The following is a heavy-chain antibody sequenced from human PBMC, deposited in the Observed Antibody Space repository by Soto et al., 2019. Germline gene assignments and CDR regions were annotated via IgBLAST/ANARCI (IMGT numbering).Heavy chain of an antibody. D-gene: IGHD2-2*01. CDR3: AKDRGFVVVPAAPDY. Sequence: VQLLESGGGLGQPGGSLRLSCAASGFTFRSYAMSWVRQAPGKGLEWVSGISGSGGSTYYADSVKGRFTISRDNSKSTLYLQMNSLRAEDTAVYYCAKDRGFVVVPAAPDYWGQGTLVTVSS. V-gene: IGHV3-23*01. CDR1: GFTFRSYA. CDR2: ISGSGGST. J-gene: IGHJ4*02.